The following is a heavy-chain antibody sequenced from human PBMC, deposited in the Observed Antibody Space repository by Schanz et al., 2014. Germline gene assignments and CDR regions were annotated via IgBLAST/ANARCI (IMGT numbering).Heavy chain of an antibody. D-gene: IGHD2-15*01. CDR1: GFTLSSYA. CDR2: ISYDGRNK. Sequence: VKLVESGGGAVRPGGSLRLSCAASGFTLSSYAMHWVRQAPGKGLEWVAVISYDGRNKYYADSVKGRFTISRDNSKNTLYLQMNTLRAEDTAVYYCARDRGYCSGGSCLTFDYWGQGTLVTVSS. V-gene: IGHV3-30-3*01. J-gene: IGHJ4*02. CDR3: ARDRGYCSGGSCLTFDY.